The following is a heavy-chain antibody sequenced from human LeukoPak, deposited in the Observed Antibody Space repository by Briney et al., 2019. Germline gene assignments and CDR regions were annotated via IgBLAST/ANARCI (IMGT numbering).Heavy chain of an antibody. D-gene: IGHD6-13*01. CDR2: ISAYNGNT. CDR1: GYTFTSYG. V-gene: IGHV1-18*01. Sequence: GASVKVSCKASGYTFTSYGISWVRQAPGQGLEWMGWISAYNGNTNYAQKLQGRVTMTTDTSTSTAYMELRSLRSDDTAVYYCARDLGGQQLVLLYYYYYYMDVWGKGTTVTISS. CDR3: ARDLGGQQLVLLYYYYYYMDV. J-gene: IGHJ6*03.